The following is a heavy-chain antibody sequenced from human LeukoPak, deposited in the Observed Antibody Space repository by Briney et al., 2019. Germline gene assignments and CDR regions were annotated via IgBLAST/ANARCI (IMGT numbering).Heavy chain of an antibody. CDR1: GGSISSYY. CDR2: IYYSGST. CDR3: ARDQGSSGYYYYFDY. V-gene: IGHV4-59*12. Sequence: SETLSLTCTVSGGSISSYYWSWIRQPPGKGLEWIGYIYYSGSTNYNPSLKSRVTISVDTSKNQFSLKLSSVTAADTAVYYCARDQGSSGYYYYFDYWGQGTLVTVSS. J-gene: IGHJ4*02. D-gene: IGHD3-22*01.